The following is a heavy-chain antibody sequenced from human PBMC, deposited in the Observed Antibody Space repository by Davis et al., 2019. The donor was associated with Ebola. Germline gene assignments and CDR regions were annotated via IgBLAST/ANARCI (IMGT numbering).Heavy chain of an antibody. D-gene: IGHD6-19*01. CDR3: ARDWGIWQWRSFGMDV. Sequence: ASVKVSCKASGYTFTGYYMHWVRQAPGQGLEWMGWINPNSGGTNYAQKFQGRVTITRDTSASTAYMELSSLRSEDTAVYYCARDWGIWQWRSFGMDVWGQGTTVTVSS. J-gene: IGHJ6*02. CDR2: INPNSGGT. V-gene: IGHV1-2*02. CDR1: GYTFTGYY.